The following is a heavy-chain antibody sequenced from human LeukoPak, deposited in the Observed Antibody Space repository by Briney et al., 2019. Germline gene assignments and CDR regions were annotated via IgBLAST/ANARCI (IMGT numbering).Heavy chain of an antibody. CDR2: ISSGSSYI. V-gene: IGHV3-21*01. J-gene: IGHJ4*02. D-gene: IGHD1-26*01. CDR3: ASGSSYYSFDF. CDR1: GFTFSSYT. Sequence: GGSLRLSCAVSGFTFSSYTLNWVRQAPGKGLEWVSSISSGSSYIYYADSVKGRFTISRDNAKNSLLLQLNSLRAEDTAVYYCASGSSYYSFDFWGQGALVTVSS.